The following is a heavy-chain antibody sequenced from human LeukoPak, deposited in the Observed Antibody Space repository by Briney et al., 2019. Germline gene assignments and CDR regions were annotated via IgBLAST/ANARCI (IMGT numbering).Heavy chain of an antibody. CDR1: GFTFSSYG. CDR2: ISYDGSNK. J-gene: IGHJ4*02. V-gene: IGHV3-30*03. Sequence: PGGSLRLSCAASGFTFSSYGIHWVRQAPGKGLEWVAVISYDGSNKYYADSVKGRFTISRDNSKNTLYLQMNSLRAADTAVYYCARVGDCVSLFDYWGQGTLVTVSS. D-gene: IGHD2-21*02. CDR3: ARVGDCVSLFDY.